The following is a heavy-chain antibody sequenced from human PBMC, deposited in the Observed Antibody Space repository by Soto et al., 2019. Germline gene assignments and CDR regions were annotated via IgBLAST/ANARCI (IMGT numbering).Heavy chain of an antibody. Sequence: GAALKVSCKGSGGRFSSYAISWVRQAPGQGLECMGGIIPIFGAANYAQKFQGRVTITADKSTSTSYMELSSLRSEDTAVYYCARDRRPYYYDSLRYWGQGTLVTVSS. D-gene: IGHD3-22*01. CDR1: GGRFSSYA. J-gene: IGHJ4*02. V-gene: IGHV1-69*06. CDR3: ARDRRPYYYDSLRY. CDR2: IIPIFGAA.